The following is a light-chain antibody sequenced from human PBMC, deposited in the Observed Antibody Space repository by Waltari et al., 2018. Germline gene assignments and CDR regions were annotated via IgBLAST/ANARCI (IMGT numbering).Light chain of an antibody. V-gene: IGLV3-21*02. Sequence: SIMLSQPPSMSVSPGQTARITCGGNNIESESVHWYQHKPGQAPLVDLYDDSARPSGIPRRFSGSNSGNKATLTISRVEAGDEADYYCQLWDTSNDRVVFGGGT. J-gene: IGLJ3*02. CDR3: QLWDTSNDRVV. CDR2: DDS. CDR1: NIESES.